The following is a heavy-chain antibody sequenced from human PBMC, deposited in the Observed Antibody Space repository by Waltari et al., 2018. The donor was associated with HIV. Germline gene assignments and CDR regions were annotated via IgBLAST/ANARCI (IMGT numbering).Heavy chain of an antibody. CDR1: GGSFSGYY. Sequence: QVQLQQWGAGLLRPSETLSLTCAVYGGSFSGYYWSWIRQAPGKGLVWIGEINNSGSRKGNPTLKGRVTISVDTSKNQFALRVRSVPAADTAVYYCARDAVPSFDYGDYYYYGMDVWSRGTTVTVSS. D-gene: IGHD4-17*01. CDR3: ARDAVPSFDYGDYYYYGMDV. J-gene: IGHJ6*01. V-gene: IGHV4-34*01. CDR2: INNSGSR.